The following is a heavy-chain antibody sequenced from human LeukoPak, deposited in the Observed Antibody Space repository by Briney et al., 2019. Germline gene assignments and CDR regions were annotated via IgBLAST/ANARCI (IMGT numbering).Heavy chain of an antibody. CDR2: IINSAYTT. Sequence: GGSLRLSCAASGFTFNNYAMNWVRQAPGKGLEWVSGIINSAYTTYYADSVKGRFTISRDNSKNTVFLQMNSLRAEDTAIYYCVRDGDSSSWNFDYWGQGTLVTVSS. D-gene: IGHD6-13*01. CDR3: VRDGDSSSWNFDY. V-gene: IGHV3-23*01. J-gene: IGHJ4*02. CDR1: GFTFNNYA.